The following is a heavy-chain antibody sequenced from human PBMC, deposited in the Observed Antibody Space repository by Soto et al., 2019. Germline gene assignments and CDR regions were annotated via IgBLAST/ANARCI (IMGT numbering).Heavy chain of an antibody. CDR2: IWYDGSNK. CDR1: GFTFSSYG. D-gene: IGHD2-8*02. Sequence: GGSLRLSCAASGFTFSSYGMHWVRQAPGKGLEWVAVIWYDGSNKYYADSVKGRFTISRDNSKNTLYLQMNSLSAEDTAVYYCAGWAGDVCAAPSHWGQGTLVTVSS. CDR3: AGWAGDVCAAPSH. J-gene: IGHJ4*02. V-gene: IGHV3-33*01.